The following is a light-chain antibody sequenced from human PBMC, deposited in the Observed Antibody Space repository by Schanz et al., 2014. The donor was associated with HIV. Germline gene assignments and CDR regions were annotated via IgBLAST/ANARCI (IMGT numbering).Light chain of an antibody. CDR3: QQYSYFST. CDR1: QTVSSS. V-gene: IGKV3-15*01. CDR2: GAF. Sequence: EIVLTQSPDTLSLSPGERATLSCRASQTVSSSSLAWYQQKPGQSPRLLIYGAFTRATGIPVRFSGRGSGTEFTLTISGLQSEDFAVYYCQQYSYFSTFGQGTKVEIK. J-gene: IGKJ1*01.